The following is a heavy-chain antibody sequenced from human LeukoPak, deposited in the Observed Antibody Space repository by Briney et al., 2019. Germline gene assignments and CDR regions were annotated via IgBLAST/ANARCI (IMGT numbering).Heavy chain of an antibody. J-gene: IGHJ5*02. CDR3: ARDQYYDFWSGYYTPHWFDP. V-gene: IGHV3-21*01. D-gene: IGHD3-3*01. CDR2: ISSSSSYI. Sequence: KSGGSLRLSCAASGFTFSSYSMNWVRQAPGKGLEWVSSISSSSSYIYYADSVKGRFAISRDNAKNSLYLQMNSLRAEDTAVYYCARDQYYDFWSGYYTPHWFDPWGQGTLVTVSS. CDR1: GFTFSSYS.